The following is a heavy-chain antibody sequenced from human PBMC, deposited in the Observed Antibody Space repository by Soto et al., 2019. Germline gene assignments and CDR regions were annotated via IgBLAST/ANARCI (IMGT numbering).Heavy chain of an antibody. D-gene: IGHD2-21*01. CDR1: GYTITGYY. CDR2: MNPNSGNT. CDR3: ASDFQYNWFDP. Sequence: ASVKVSCKDSGYTITGYYMQWVRQATGQGLEWMGWMNPNSGNTGYAQKFQGRVTMTRNTSISTAYMELSSLRSVDTAVYYCASDFQYNWFDPWGQGTLVTVSS. J-gene: IGHJ5*02. V-gene: IGHV1-8*02.